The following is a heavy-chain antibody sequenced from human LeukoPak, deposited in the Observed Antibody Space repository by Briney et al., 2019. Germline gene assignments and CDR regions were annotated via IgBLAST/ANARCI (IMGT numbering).Heavy chain of an antibody. CDR3: GRGTCCSGGSCYSFDY. CDR1: GYTFTGYY. Sequence: ASVKVSCKASGYTFTGYYMHWVRQAPGQGLEWMGWFNPNSGDTNYAQKFQGRVTMTRDTSISTAYMELGRLTSDDTAVYYCGRGTCCSGGSCYSFDYWGQGTLVTVSS. V-gene: IGHV1-2*02. CDR2: FNPNSGDT. J-gene: IGHJ4*02. D-gene: IGHD2-15*01.